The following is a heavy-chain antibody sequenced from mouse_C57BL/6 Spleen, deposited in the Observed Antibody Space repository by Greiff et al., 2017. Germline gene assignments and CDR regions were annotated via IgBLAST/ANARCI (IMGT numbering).Heavy chain of an antibody. J-gene: IGHJ2*01. D-gene: IGHD2-3*01. CDR1: GYAFTNYL. CDR2: INPGSGGT. V-gene: IGHV1-54*01. CDR3: ARWDDGYYLDY. Sequence: LVESGAELVRPGTSVKVSCKASGYAFTNYLIEWVKQRPGQGLEWIGVINPGSGGTNYNEKFKGKATLTADKSSSTAYMQLSSLTSEDSAVYFCARWDDGYYLDYWGQGTTLTVSS.